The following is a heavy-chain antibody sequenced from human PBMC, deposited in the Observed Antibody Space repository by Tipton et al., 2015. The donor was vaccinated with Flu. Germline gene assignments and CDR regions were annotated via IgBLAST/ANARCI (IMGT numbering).Heavy chain of an antibody. Sequence: GLVKPSETLSLTCTVSGGSISSTKSYWGWIRQPPGKGLEWIGSIYSRGGTYYNPSLKSRVIISVDTSKNQLSLNLRSVTAADTAVYYCARAGDYGGELHFQNWGQGTLITVSS. CDR2: IYSRGGT. CDR1: GGSISSTKSY. V-gene: IGHV4-39*07. CDR3: ARAGDYGGELHFQN. D-gene: IGHD4-23*01. J-gene: IGHJ1*01.